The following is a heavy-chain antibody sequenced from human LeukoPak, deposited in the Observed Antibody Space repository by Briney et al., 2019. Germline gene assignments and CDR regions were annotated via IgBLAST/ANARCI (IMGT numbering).Heavy chain of an antibody. D-gene: IGHD6-19*01. CDR2: IYADNSST. Sequence: GESLKISCQGSGYNFPTYWIAWVRQMPGKGLEWMGSIYADNSSTTYSPSFQGQVTISADRSISTAYLQWSSLKATDTAKYFCARRYASGWVFDFWGQGTLVTISS. J-gene: IGHJ4*02. CDR3: ARRYASGWVFDF. CDR1: GYNFPTYW. V-gene: IGHV5-51*01.